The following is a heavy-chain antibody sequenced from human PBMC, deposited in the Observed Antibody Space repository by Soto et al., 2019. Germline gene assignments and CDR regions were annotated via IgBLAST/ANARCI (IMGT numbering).Heavy chain of an antibody. CDR2: MNPNSGNT. V-gene: IGHV1-18*01. CDR3: ARSLSRSNYYYGMDV. CDR1: GGTFSSYA. Sequence: ASVKVSCKASGGTFSSYAISWVRQAPGQGLEWMGRMNPNSGNTNYAQKLQGRVTMTTDTSTSTAYMELRSLRSDDTAVYYCARSLSRSNYYYGMDVWGQGTTVTVSS. J-gene: IGHJ6*02.